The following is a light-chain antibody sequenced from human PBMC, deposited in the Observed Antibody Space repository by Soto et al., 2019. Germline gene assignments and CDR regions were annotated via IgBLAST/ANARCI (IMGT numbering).Light chain of an antibody. CDR1: SSDVGSYDL. J-gene: IGLJ3*02. CDR2: DVS. Sequence: QSALTQPASVSESPGQSITISCTGTSSDVGSYDLVSWYQHHPGTAPKLIIYDVSDRPSGVSNRFSGSKSGNTASLTISGLQAEDEANYYCSSYTITSAYWVFGGGTKLTVL. CDR3: SSYTITSAYWV. V-gene: IGLV2-14*02.